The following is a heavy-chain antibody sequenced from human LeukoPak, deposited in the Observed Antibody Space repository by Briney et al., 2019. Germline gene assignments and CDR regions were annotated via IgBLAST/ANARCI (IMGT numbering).Heavy chain of an antibody. V-gene: IGHV3-21*01. CDR3: AELGITMIGGV. CDR2: ISSSSSYI. CDR1: GFTFSTYW. J-gene: IGHJ6*04. Sequence: GGSLRLSCAASGFTFSTYWMSWVRQAPGKGLEWVSSISSSSSYIYYADSVKGRFTISRDNAKNSLYLQMNSLRAEDTAVYYCAELGITMIGGVWGKGTTVTISS. D-gene: IGHD3-10*02.